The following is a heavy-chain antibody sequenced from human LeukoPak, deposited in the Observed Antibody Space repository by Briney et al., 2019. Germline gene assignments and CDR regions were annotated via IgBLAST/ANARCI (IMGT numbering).Heavy chain of an antibody. CDR3: ARDRRIGEHDY. CDR1: GGSISSGGYY. V-gene: IGHV4-31*03. J-gene: IGHJ4*02. D-gene: IGHD1/OR15-1a*01. CDR2: IYYSGST. Sequence: SETLSLTCTVSGGSISSGGYYWSWIRQHPGKGLEWIGYIYYSGSTYYNPSLRSRVTISVDTSKNQFSLKLSSVTAADTAVYYCARDRRIGEHDYWGQGTLVTVSS.